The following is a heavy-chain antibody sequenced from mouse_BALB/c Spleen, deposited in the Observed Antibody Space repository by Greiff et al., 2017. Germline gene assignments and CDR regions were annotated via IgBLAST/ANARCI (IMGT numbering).Heavy chain of an antibody. J-gene: IGHJ3*01. CDR3: ARGFAY. CDR2: INSNGGST. Sequence: EVKVVESGGGLVKPGGSLKLSCAASGFTFSSYGMSWVRQTPDKRLELVATINSNGGSTYYPDSVKGRFTISRDNAKNTLYLQMSSLKSEDTAMYYCARGFAYWGQGTLVTVSA. CDR1: GFTFSSYG. V-gene: IGHV5-6-3*01.